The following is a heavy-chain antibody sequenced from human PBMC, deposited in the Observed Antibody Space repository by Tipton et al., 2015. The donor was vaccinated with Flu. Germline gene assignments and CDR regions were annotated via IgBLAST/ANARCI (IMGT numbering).Heavy chain of an antibody. CDR1: GFTFSSYE. Sequence: VQLVQSGGGLVQPGGSLRLSCAASGFTFSSYEMNWVRQAPGKGLEWVSYISSSGSTIYYADSVKGRFTISRDNAKNSLYLQMNSLRAEDTAVHYCARDQGGQLWYYYYYGMDVWGQGTTVTVSS. CDR3: ARDQGGQLWYYYYYGMDV. D-gene: IGHD5-18*01. V-gene: IGHV3-48*03. CDR2: ISSSGSTI. J-gene: IGHJ6*02.